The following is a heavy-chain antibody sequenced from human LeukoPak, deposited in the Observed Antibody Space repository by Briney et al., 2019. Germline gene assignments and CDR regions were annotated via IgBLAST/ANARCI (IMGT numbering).Heavy chain of an antibody. J-gene: IGHJ4*02. V-gene: IGHV3-21*01. CDR1: GFTFSSYS. CDR2: ISSSSSYI. CDR3: ARLGGYSKSFDY. D-gene: IGHD4-11*01. Sequence: AGGSLRLSCAASGFTFSSYSMNWVRQAPGKGLEWVSSISSSSSYIYYADSVKGRFTIARDNAKNSLYLQMNSLRAEDTAVYHCARLGGYSKSFDYWGQGTLVTVPS.